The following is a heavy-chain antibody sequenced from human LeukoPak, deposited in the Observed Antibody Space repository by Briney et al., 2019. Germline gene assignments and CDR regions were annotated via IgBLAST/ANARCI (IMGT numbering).Heavy chain of an antibody. Sequence: SETLSLTCTVSGDSMNNYYWGWIRQSPGRGLEWIGNVYYTGSTNYKPSLKSRVTMTSDTSKNQFSLRLTSMTAADTAVYYCVRVGDFWTVPYWGQGTLVTVSS. CDR2: VYYTGST. J-gene: IGHJ4*02. CDR1: GDSMNNYY. V-gene: IGHV4-59*01. CDR3: VRVGDFWTVPY. D-gene: IGHD3/OR15-3a*01.